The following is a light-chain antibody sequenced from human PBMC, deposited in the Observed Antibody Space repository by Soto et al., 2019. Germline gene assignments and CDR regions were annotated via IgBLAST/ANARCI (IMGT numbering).Light chain of an antibody. CDR3: QVRDVWPS. Sequence: IVLTQSPATLSLSPGERAALSCRANQSVSTSLAWYQHKPGQAPRLFIYDASKRAPGIPARFSGSGSGTDFTLTISSLEPEDLAVYYCQVRDVWPSFGQGTKVEIK. CDR2: DAS. V-gene: IGKV3-11*01. J-gene: IGKJ1*01. CDR1: QSVSTS.